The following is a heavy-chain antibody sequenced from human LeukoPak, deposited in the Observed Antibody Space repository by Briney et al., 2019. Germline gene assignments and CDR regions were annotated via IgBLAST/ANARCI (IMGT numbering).Heavy chain of an antibody. CDR3: AVGYSYGFDAFDI. J-gene: IGHJ3*02. CDR1: GYTFTSYA. CDR2: INAGNGNT. D-gene: IGHD5-18*01. V-gene: IGHV1-3*01. Sequence: APVKVSCKASGYTFTSYAMHWVRQAPGQRLEWMGWINAGNGNTKYSQKFQGRVTITRDTSASTAYMELSSLRSEDTAVYYCAVGYSYGFDAFDIWGQGTMVTVSS.